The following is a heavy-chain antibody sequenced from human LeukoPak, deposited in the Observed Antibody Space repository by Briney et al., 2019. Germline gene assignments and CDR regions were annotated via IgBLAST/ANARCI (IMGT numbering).Heavy chain of an antibody. V-gene: IGHV3-7*01. Sequence: PGGSLRLSCTVSGFTVSSNSMSWVRQAPGKGLEWVANIKQDGSERYYVDSVKGRFTISRDNAKNSLYLQMNSLRAEDTAVYYCAREPPWGDFWSGYYYDYWGQGTLVTVSS. CDR1: GFTVSSNS. J-gene: IGHJ4*02. D-gene: IGHD3-3*01. CDR2: IKQDGSER. CDR3: AREPPWGDFWSGYYYDY.